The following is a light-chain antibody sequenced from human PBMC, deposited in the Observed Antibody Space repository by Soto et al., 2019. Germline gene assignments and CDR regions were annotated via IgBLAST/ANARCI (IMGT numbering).Light chain of an antibody. CDR3: TSFTSSNTWV. J-gene: IGLJ3*02. Sequence: QSALTQPASVSGSPGQSITISCTGTSSHVGGYNYVSWFQQHPGKAPKLKIYEVSNRPSGVSNRFSGSKSGYTASLTISELQAEDEADYYCTSFTSSNTWVFGGGTKLTVL. CDR1: SSHVGGYNY. V-gene: IGLV2-14*03. CDR2: EVS.